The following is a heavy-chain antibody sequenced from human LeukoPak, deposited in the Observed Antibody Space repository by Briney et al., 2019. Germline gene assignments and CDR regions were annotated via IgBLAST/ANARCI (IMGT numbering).Heavy chain of an antibody. CDR3: ATSPYKSGMDV. J-gene: IGHJ6*02. Sequence: PSETLSLTCAVYGVSFSGYYWSWIRQPPGKGLEWIGEINHSGSTNYNPSLKSRVSISVDTSKNQFSLRLSSVTAADTAVYYCATSPYKSGMDVWGQGTTVTVSS. CDR2: INHSGST. CDR1: GVSFSGYY. V-gene: IGHV4-34*01. D-gene: IGHD1-14*01.